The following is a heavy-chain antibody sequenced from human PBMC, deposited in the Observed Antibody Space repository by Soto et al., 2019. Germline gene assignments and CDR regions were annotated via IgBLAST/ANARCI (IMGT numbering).Heavy chain of an antibody. V-gene: IGHV4-30-4*01. CDR2: IYYSGST. Sequence: QVQLQESGPGLVKPSQTLSLTCTVSGGSISSGDYYWSWIRQPPGKGLEWIGYIYYSGSTYYNPSLKSXDTASXXTSKNQFSLKLSSVTAADTAVYYCARFGGTTAFGYWGQGTLVTVSS. CDR3: ARFGGTTAFGY. J-gene: IGHJ4*02. D-gene: IGHD1-7*01. CDR1: GGSISSGDYY.